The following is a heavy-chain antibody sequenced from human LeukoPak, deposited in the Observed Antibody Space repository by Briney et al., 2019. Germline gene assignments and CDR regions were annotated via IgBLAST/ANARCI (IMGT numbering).Heavy chain of an antibody. CDR1: GLTFGDYA. Sequence: GGSLRLSCTASGLTFGDYAMSWVRQAPGKGLEWVSYISSSGSTIYYADSVKGRFTISRDNAKNSLYLQMNSLRAEDTAVYYCGRGNWNDVDYWGQGTLVTVSS. J-gene: IGHJ4*02. CDR3: GRGNWNDVDY. CDR2: ISSSGSTI. D-gene: IGHD1-1*01. V-gene: IGHV3-11*04.